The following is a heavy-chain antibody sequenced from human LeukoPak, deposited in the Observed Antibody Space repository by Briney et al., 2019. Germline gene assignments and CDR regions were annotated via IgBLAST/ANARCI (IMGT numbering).Heavy chain of an antibody. CDR3: ARARGRFGEFPYYFDY. J-gene: IGHJ4*02. D-gene: IGHD3-10*01. Sequence: ASVKVSCKASGYTFTGYYMHWVRQAPGQGLEWMGWINPNSGGTNYAQKFQGRVTMTRDTSISTAYMELSRLRSDDTAVYYCARARGRFGEFPYYFDYWGQGTVVTVSS. CDR1: GYTFTGYY. CDR2: INPNSGGT. V-gene: IGHV1-2*02.